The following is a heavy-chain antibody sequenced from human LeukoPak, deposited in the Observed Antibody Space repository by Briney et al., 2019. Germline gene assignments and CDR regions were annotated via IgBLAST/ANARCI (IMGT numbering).Heavy chain of an antibody. CDR2: ISYDGSNK. D-gene: IGHD3-9*01. CDR1: GFTFSSYA. Sequence: GGSLRLSCAASGFTFSSYAMHWVRQAPGKGLEWVAVISYDGSNKYYADSVKGRFTISRDNSKNTLYLQMNSLRAEDTAVYYCARDREDILTGPEGYYFDYWGQGTLVTVSS. J-gene: IGHJ4*02. CDR3: ARDREDILTGPEGYYFDY. V-gene: IGHV3-30*04.